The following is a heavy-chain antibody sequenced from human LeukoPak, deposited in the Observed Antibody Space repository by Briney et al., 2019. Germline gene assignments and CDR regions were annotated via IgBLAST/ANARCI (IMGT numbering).Heavy chain of an antibody. J-gene: IGHJ4*02. CDR3: AREGLSYDY. CDR1: GFTFDDYA. V-gene: IGHV3-9*03. CDR2: ISWNSGSI. Sequence: PGRSLRLSCSASGFTFDDYAMHWVRQAPGKGLEWVSGISWNSGSIGYADSVKGRFTISRDNAKNSLYLQMNSLRPEDMALYYCAREGLSYDYWGQGTLVTVSS. D-gene: IGHD3-10*01.